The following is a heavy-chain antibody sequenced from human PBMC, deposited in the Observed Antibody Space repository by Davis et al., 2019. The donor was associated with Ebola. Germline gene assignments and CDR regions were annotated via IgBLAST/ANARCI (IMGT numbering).Heavy chain of an antibody. V-gene: IGHV4-38-2*02. CDR2: IYHSGST. CDR3: ARAESGDWNYFDY. D-gene: IGHD3/OR15-3a*01. Sequence: PSETLSLTCTVSGGSISSYYWSWIRQPPGKGLEWIGSIYHSGSTYYNPSLKSRVTISVDTSKNQFSLKLSSVTAADTAVYYCARAESGDWNYFDYWGQGTLVTVSS. CDR1: GGSISSYY. J-gene: IGHJ4*02.